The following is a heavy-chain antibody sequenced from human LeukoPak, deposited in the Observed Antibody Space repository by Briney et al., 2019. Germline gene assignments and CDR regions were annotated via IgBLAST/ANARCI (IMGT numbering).Heavy chain of an antibody. Sequence: SETLSLTCTVSGGSISSGSYYWSWIRQPAGKGLEWIGRIYTSGSTNYNPSLKSRVTISVDTSKNQFSLKLSSVTAADTAVYYCARANGGLYYFDYWGQGTLVTVSS. J-gene: IGHJ4*02. D-gene: IGHD2-15*01. CDR1: GGSISSGSYY. CDR2: IYTSGST. V-gene: IGHV4-61*02. CDR3: ARANGGLYYFDY.